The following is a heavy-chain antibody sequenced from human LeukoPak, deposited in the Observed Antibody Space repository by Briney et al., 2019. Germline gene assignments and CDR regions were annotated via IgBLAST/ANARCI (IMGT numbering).Heavy chain of an antibody. CDR1: GFTFSSYG. Sequence: GGSLRLSCAASGFTFSSYGMHWVRQAPGKGLEWVAVIWYDGSNKYYADSVKGRFTISRDNSKNTLYLQMNSLRAEDTAVYYCARDPNQYSSGRYSDYWGQGTLVTVSS. CDR3: ARDPNQYSSGRYSDY. CDR2: IWYDGSNK. D-gene: IGHD6-19*01. J-gene: IGHJ4*02. V-gene: IGHV3-33*01.